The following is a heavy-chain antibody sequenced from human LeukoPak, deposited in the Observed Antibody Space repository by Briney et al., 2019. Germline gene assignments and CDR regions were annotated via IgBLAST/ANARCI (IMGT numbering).Heavy chain of an antibody. CDR3: AKGGSSGYDKLGNYYYGMDV. CDR2: ISYDGSNK. CDR1: GFTFSSYG. D-gene: IGHD5-12*01. J-gene: IGHJ6*02. V-gene: IGHV3-30*18. Sequence: GSLRLSCAASGFTFSSYGMHWVRQAPGKGLEWVAVISYDGSNKYYAASVKGRFTISRDNSKNTLYLQMNSLRAEDTAVYYCAKGGSSGYDKLGNYYYGMDVWGQGTTVTVSS.